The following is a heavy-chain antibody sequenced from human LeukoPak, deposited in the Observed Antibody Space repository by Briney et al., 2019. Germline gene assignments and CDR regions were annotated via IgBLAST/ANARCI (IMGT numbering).Heavy chain of an antibody. D-gene: IGHD3-22*01. CDR1: GGSFSGYY. J-gene: IGHJ3*02. CDR3: ARCNYYDSSGYCDAFDI. V-gene: IGHV4-34*01. CDR2: INHSGST. Sequence: SETLSLTCAVYGGSFSGYYWSWIRQPPGKGLEWIGEINHSGSTNYNPSLKSRVTISVDTSKNQFSLKLSSVTAADTAVYYCARCNYYDSSGYCDAFDIWGQGTMVTVSS.